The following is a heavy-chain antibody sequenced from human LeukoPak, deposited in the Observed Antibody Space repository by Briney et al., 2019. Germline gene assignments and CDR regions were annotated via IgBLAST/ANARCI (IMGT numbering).Heavy chain of an antibody. CDR3: ARDSPADDAFDI. J-gene: IGHJ3*02. D-gene: IGHD2-2*01. V-gene: IGHV3-48*01. CDR2: ISGSSSTI. Sequence: PGGSLRLSCAASGFTFSSYAMSWVRQAPGKGLEWVSAISGSSSTIYYADSVKGRFTISRDNAKNSLYLQMNSLRAEDTAVYYCARDSPADDAFDIWGQGTMVTVSS. CDR1: GFTFSSYA.